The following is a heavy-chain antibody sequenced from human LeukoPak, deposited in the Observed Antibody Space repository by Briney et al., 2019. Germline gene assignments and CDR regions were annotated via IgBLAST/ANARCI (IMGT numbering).Heavy chain of an antibody. V-gene: IGHV4-39*01. CDR1: GGSISSSSYY. Sequence: SETLSLTCTVSGGSISSSSYYWGWIRQPPGKGLEWIGSIYYSGSTYYNPSLKSRVTISVDTSKNQFSLKLSSVTAADTAVYYCARLFASIQAFDIWGQGTMVTVSS. CDR2: IYYSGST. CDR3: ARLFASIQAFDI. J-gene: IGHJ3*02. D-gene: IGHD3-9*01.